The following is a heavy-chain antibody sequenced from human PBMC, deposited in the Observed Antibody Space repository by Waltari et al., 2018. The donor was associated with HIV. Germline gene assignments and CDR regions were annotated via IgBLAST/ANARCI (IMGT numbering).Heavy chain of an antibody. Sequence: QVQLQESGPGLVKPSATLSLTCTVSGGSISSYYWSWIRQPPGKGLEWIGYIYDSGSTNYNPSLKSRVTISVDTSKNQFSLKLSSVTAADTAVYYCARDKRDGGNHRAYFDYWGQGSLVTVSS. CDR3: ARDKRDGGNHRAYFDY. V-gene: IGHV4-59*01. D-gene: IGHD2-15*01. CDR1: GGSISSYY. J-gene: IGHJ4*02. CDR2: IYDSGST.